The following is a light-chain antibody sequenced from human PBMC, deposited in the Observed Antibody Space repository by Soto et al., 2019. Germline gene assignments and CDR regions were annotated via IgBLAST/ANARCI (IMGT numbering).Light chain of an antibody. Sequence: DIQMTQSPSSLSASVGDRVTITCRASQSISSYLNWYQQKPGKAHKLLIYAASSLQSGVPSRFSGSGSGTDFTLTISSLQPEDFATYYCQQSYSTPLTFGGGTKGDIK. CDR1: QSISSY. J-gene: IGKJ4*01. CDR3: QQSYSTPLT. CDR2: AAS. V-gene: IGKV1-39*01.